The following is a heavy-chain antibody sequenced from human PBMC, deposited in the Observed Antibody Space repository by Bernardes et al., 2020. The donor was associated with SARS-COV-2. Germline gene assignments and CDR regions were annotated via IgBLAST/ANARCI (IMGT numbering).Heavy chain of an antibody. J-gene: IGHJ4*02. Sequence: GGSLTLSCAASGFTFCSYWMNWVRQAPGKGLEWVANILEAGKNAYYVDSVKRRFTISRDNAKKSVFLQMNSLRAEDTAFYLCAKRRVEWELLDYFDPWGQGTLVTVSS. CDR3: AKRRVEWELLDYFDP. V-gene: IGHV3-7*01. CDR1: GFTFCSYW. D-gene: IGHD1-26*01. CDR2: ILEAGKNA.